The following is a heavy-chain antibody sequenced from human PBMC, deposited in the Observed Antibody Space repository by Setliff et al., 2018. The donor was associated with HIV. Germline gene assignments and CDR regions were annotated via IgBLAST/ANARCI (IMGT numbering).Heavy chain of an antibody. V-gene: IGHV3-48*01. Sequence: AGGSLRLSCAASGFVFTDHSLHWVRRAPGEGLEWISYISATGTTVGYADSVRGRFIIYRDSVRNEVYLQMKSLRVDDTALYYCVRDQLRWPERWDFDFWGQGTLVTVSS. CDR3: VRDQLRWPERWDFDF. CDR2: ISATGTTV. J-gene: IGHJ4*02. D-gene: IGHD1-26*01. CDR1: GFVFTDHS.